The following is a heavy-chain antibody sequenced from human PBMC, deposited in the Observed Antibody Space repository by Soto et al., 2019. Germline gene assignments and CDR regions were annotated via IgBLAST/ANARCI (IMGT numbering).Heavy chain of an antibody. CDR1: GGSISSYY. J-gene: IGHJ6*02. D-gene: IGHD2-21*02. V-gene: IGHV4-59*01. CDR3: ARDLWGYCGADCYPLDV. CDR2: MYNTGST. Sequence: QVRLQESGPGLVKPSETLSLTCTVSGGSISSYYWSWIRQPPGKGLEWIGYMYNTGSTIYNPPLKSRVPISLDTSKNQFSLKLNSVTAADTAVYYCARDLWGYCGADCYPLDVWGQGTTVTVSS.